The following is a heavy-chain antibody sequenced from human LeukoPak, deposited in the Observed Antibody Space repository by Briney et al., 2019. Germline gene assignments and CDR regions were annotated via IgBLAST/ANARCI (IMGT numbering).Heavy chain of an antibody. D-gene: IGHD3-22*01. CDR1: GFSFRTYA. CDR2: ISYDGSNN. J-gene: IGHJ4*02. CDR3: AKNPDRSDNYYSDY. Sequence: GGSLRLSCIASGFSFRTYAMHWVRQAPGKGLEWVTFISYDGSNNYYADSVKGRFTISRDNSKNTLYLQMNSLRAEDTAVYYCAKNPDRSDNYYSDYWGQGTLVTVSS. V-gene: IGHV3-30*02.